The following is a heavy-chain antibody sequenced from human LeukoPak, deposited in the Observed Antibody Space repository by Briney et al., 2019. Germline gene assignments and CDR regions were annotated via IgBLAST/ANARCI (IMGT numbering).Heavy chain of an antibody. V-gene: IGHV4-39*07. D-gene: IGHD6-13*01. Sequence: PSETLSLTCTVSGGSISSSSLYWGWIRQPPGKGLEWIGSIYYSGRTYYNPSLKSRVTISIDTSKNQFSLKLSSVTAADTAVYYCARISSSNWYNERGAFDVWGQGTMVTVSS. J-gene: IGHJ3*01. CDR3: ARISSSNWYNERGAFDV. CDR1: GGSISSSSLY. CDR2: IYYSGRT.